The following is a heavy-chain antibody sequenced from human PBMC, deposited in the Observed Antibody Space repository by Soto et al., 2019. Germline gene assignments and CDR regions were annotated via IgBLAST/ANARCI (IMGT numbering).Heavy chain of an antibody. J-gene: IGHJ4*02. V-gene: IGHV4-61*01. CDR3: ARIPYSSASFDY. D-gene: IGHD6-19*01. CDR1: GVSISSVSLSSNY. CDR2: ISYTGNT. Sequence: QVQLQESGPGLVKPSETLSLTCTVSGVSISSVSLSSNYWGWIRQPPGKGLWCIGSISYTGNTNYNPSLKNRVTIAVDTTKNQFSLKLSSVTAADTAVYYCARIPYSSASFDYWGQGTLVTVSS.